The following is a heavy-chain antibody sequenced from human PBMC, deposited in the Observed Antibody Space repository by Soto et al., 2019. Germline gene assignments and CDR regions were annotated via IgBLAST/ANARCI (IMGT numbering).Heavy chain of an antibody. D-gene: IGHD6-6*01. Sequence: SVKVSCKASGFTFTSSAVQWVRQARGQRLEWIGWIVVGSGNTNYAQKFQERVTITRDMSTSTAYMELSSLRSEDTAVYYCAAPVQLVPYYHYGMDVWGQGTTVTVSS. V-gene: IGHV1-58*01. CDR2: IVVGSGNT. CDR1: GFTFTSSA. J-gene: IGHJ6*02. CDR3: AAPVQLVPYYHYGMDV.